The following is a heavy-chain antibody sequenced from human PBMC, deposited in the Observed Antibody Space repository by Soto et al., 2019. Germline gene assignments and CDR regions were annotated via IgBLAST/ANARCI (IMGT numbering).Heavy chain of an antibody. CDR3: ARSAQWDGFDP. CDR1: AGSISTINYY. CDR2: ISYSGST. Sequence: QVQLQESGPGLVRPPQTLSLTCTVSAGSISTINYYWSRIRQHPEKGLEWIGYISYSGSTFYHSSLKSRVTISLDTSKKQFSLTLTSVTAADTAVYYCARSAQWDGFDPWGQGTMGTVSS. J-gene: IGHJ3*01. D-gene: IGHD2-8*01. V-gene: IGHV4-31*03.